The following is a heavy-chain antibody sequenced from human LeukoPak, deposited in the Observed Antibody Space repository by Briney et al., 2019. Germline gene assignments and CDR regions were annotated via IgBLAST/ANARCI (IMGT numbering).Heavy chain of an antibody. V-gene: IGHV4-39*07. D-gene: IGHD5-12*01. CDR2: IYYSGST. J-gene: IGHJ6*03. CDR1: GGSISSSSYY. Sequence: SETLSLTCTVSGGSISSSSYYWGWIRQPPGKGLEWIGSIYYSGSTYYNPSLKSRVTISVDTSKNQFSLKVSSVTAADTAVYYCARDQRSGNSGYDYYYYYYMDVWGKGTTVTVSS. CDR3: ARDQRSGNSGYDYYYYYYMDV.